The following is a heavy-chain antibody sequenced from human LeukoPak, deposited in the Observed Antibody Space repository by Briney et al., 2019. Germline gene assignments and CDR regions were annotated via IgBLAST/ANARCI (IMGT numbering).Heavy chain of an antibody. V-gene: IGHV3-7*01. Sequence: GGSLRLSCAGSGFTFGDYWMSWVRQAPGKGLEWVANIKQDGSEKYYVDSVKGRFTISRDNAKNSLYLQMNSLRAEDTAVYYCAEVVATNHWGQGTLVTVSS. CDR3: AEVVATNH. J-gene: IGHJ5*02. CDR1: GFTFGDYW. CDR2: IKQDGSEK. D-gene: IGHD5-12*01.